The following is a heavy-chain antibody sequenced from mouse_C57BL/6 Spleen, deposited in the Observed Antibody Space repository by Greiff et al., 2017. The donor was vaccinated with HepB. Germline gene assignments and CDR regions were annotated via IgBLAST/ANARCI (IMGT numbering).Heavy chain of an antibody. J-gene: IGHJ2*01. CDR1: GYTFTDYN. CDR3: ARGGDDYYGYFDY. D-gene: IGHD2-3*01. CDR2: INPTNGGT. Sequence: EVQLQQSGPELVKPGASVKISCKASGYTFTDYNMDWVKQSHGKSLEWIGDINPTNGGTIYNQKFKGKATLTVDKSSSTAYMELRSLTSEDTAVYDCARGGDDYYGYFDYWGQGTTLTVSS. V-gene: IGHV1-18*01.